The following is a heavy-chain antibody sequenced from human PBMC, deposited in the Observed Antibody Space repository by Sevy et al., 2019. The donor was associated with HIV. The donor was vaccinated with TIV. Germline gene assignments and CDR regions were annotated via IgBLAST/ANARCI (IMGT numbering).Heavy chain of an antibody. CDR3: TRGEGHCGGDGYSSPPWWFDP. D-gene: IGHD2-21*02. J-gene: IGHJ5*02. V-gene: IGHV3-49*03. CDR2: IRTKHYGGTT. Sequence: GGSLRLSCTASGFTFGDYAISWFRQAPGKGLEWVGFIRTKHYGGTTEYAASVKGRFTISRDDSKNIAYLQMNSLKTEYTAADYCTRGEGHCGGDGYSSPPWWFDPWGQGTLVTVSS. CDR1: GFTFGDYA.